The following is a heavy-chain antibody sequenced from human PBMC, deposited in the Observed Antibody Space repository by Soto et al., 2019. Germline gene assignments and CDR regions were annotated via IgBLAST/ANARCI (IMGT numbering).Heavy chain of an antibody. CDR1: GYSFTSYW. D-gene: IGHD2-15*01. J-gene: IGHJ6*02. V-gene: IGHV5-10-1*01. Sequence: PGESLKISCKGSGYSFTSYWISWVRQMPGKGLEWMGRIDPSDSYTNYSPSFQGHVTISADKSISTAYLQWSSLKASDTAMYYCARHLRYCSGGSCYPPYYYGMDVWGQGTTVTVSS. CDR2: IDPSDSYT. CDR3: ARHLRYCSGGSCYPPYYYGMDV.